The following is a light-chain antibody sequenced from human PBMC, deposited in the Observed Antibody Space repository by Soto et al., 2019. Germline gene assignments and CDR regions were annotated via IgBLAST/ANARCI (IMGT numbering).Light chain of an antibody. CDR1: QSVSSY. J-gene: IGKJ5*01. CDR3: QQRSNWPPVT. V-gene: IGKV3-11*01. Sequence: EIVLTQSPATLSLSPGERATLSCRASQSVSSYFAWYQQKPGQAPRLLIYDASNRATGSPARFSGSGAGTDFTLTISSLEPEDFAVYYCQQRSNWPPVTFGQGTRLEIK. CDR2: DAS.